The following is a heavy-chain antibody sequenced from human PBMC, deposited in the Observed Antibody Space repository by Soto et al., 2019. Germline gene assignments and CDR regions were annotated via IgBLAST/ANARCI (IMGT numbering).Heavy chain of an antibody. V-gene: IGHV1-24*01. CDR2: FDPEDGET. CDR3: ATPHPQSSSWYYFDY. CDR1: GYTFTGYY. Sequence: GASVKASCKASGYTFTGYYMHWVRQAPGKGLEWMGGFDPEDGETIYAQKFQGRVTMTEDTSTDTAYMELSSLRSEDTAVYYCATPHPQSSSWYYFDYWGQGTLVTVSS. J-gene: IGHJ4*02. D-gene: IGHD6-13*01.